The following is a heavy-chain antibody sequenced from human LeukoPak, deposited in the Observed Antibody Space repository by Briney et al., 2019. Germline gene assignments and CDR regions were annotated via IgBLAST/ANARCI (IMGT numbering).Heavy chain of an antibody. CDR1: GFTFSTFE. CDR2: ISSSASTI. J-gene: IGHJ4*02. V-gene: IGHV3-48*03. Sequence: GGSLRLSCAASGFTFSTFEMNWLRQAPGKGLEWVSYISSSASTIYYADSVKGRFTISRDNAKNSLYLQMNSLRAEDTAVYYCARGVTYYNSSVWFSCDYWGQGTRVTVSS. D-gene: IGHD3-22*01. CDR3: ARGVTYYNSSVWFSCDY.